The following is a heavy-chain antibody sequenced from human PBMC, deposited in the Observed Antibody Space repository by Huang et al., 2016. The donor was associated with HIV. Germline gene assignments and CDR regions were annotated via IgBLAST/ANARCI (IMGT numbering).Heavy chain of an antibody. CDR1: GYRFRSNW. Sequence: EVQLVQSGAEVTKPGESLKISCKGSGYRFRSNWIGWVRQMPGKGLEWMVFIYPGDSDTRYSPSVQGQVTISADKSINTAYLQWSSLKASDTAMYYCARLIGSPSFYYGLDVWGQGTTVTVSS. CDR2: IYPGDSDT. D-gene: IGHD3-10*01. CDR3: ARLIGSPSFYYGLDV. V-gene: IGHV5-51*01. J-gene: IGHJ6*02.